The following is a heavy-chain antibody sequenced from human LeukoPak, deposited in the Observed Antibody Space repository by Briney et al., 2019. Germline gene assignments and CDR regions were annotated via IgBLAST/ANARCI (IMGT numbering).Heavy chain of an antibody. J-gene: IGHJ4*02. CDR1: GGSISSSSYY. V-gene: IGHV4-39*01. Sequence: SETLSLTRTVSGGSISSSSYYWGWIRQPPGKGLEWIGSIYYSGGTYYNPSLKTRATISVDTPKNQFSLKLSSVTAADTAVYCCARLAGTYYFDYWGQGTLVTVSS. CDR2: IYYSGGT. CDR3: ARLAGTYYFDY. D-gene: IGHD3-10*01.